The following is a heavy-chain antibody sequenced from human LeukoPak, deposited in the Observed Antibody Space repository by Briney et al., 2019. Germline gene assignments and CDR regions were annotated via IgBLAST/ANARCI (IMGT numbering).Heavy chain of an antibody. V-gene: IGHV3-23*01. CDR2: ISGSGGST. D-gene: IGHD2-15*01. Sequence: GGSLRLSCAASGFTFSSYAVSWVRQAPGKGLEWVSAISGSGGSTYYADSVKGRFTISRDNSKNTLYLQMNSLRAEDTAVYYCAKITRGYCSGGSCYLWFDPWGQGTLVTVSS. CDR3: AKITRGYCSGGSCYLWFDP. J-gene: IGHJ5*02. CDR1: GFTFSSYA.